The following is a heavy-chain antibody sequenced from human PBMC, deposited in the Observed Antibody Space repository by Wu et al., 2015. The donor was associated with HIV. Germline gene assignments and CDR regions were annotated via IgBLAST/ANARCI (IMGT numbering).Heavy chain of an antibody. V-gene: IGHV1-2*02. CDR1: GNTFNA. Sequence: QVQLVQSGAEVKKPGSSVKISCKASGNTFNAINWVRQAPGQGLEWMGWTNLNTGGTKYAPKFQGRVTMTRDTSISTAYIELSGLTSDDTAVYYCARDELFRVDDAFDMWGQGTLVTVSS. CDR3: ARDELFRVDDAFDM. D-gene: IGHD3-10*01. J-gene: IGHJ3*02. CDR2: TNLNTGGT.